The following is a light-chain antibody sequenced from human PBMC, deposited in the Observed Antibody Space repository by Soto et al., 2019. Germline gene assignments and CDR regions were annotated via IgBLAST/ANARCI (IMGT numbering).Light chain of an antibody. V-gene: IGKV3-15*01. Sequence: EIVLTQSPATLSLSPGERATLSCRASQSVSSYLAWYQQKPGQAPRLLIYGASTRATGFPARFSGSGSGADFTLTISSLQSEGFAVYYCQQYDNWPWTFGQGTKVDIK. CDR2: GAS. CDR1: QSVSSY. J-gene: IGKJ1*01. CDR3: QQYDNWPWT.